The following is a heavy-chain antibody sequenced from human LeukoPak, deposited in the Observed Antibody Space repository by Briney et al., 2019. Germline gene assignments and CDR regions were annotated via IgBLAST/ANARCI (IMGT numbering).Heavy chain of an antibody. D-gene: IGHD4-17*01. Sequence: SQTLSLTCTVSGGSISSGDYYWSWIRQPPGKGLEWIGYIYYSGSTYYNPSLQSRVIISVDTSKNQFSLKLTSVAAADTAVYYCARALYSMTTVTTEYWFDYWGQGTLVTVSS. J-gene: IGHJ4*02. V-gene: IGHV4-30-4*01. CDR1: GGSISSGDYY. CDR2: IYYSGST. CDR3: ARALYSMTTVTTEYWFDY.